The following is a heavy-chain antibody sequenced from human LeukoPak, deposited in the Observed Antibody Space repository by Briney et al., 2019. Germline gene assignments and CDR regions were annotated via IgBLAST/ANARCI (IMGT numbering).Heavy chain of an antibody. CDR2: ISGSGGST. CDR1: GFTFSSYA. D-gene: IGHD6-13*01. Sequence: QPGGSLRLSIAASGFTFSSYAMSSVRPAPGKGLGWVSAISGSGGSTYYADSVKGRFTISRDNSKNTLDLQMNSLRAEDTAVYYCAKAGQQLVRGAFDIWGQGTMVTVSS. J-gene: IGHJ3*02. V-gene: IGHV3-23*01. CDR3: AKAGQQLVRGAFDI.